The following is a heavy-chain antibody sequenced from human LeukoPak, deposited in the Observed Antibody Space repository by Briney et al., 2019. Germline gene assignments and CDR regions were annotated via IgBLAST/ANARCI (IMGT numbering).Heavy chain of an antibody. J-gene: IGHJ5*02. CDR2: INPNSGGT. CDR3: ARDRYYYDSSGRLGFDP. Sequence: ASVKVSCKASGYTFTGYYMHWVRQAPGQGLEWMGWINPNSGGTNYAQKFQGRVTMTRDTSISTAYMELSRLRSDDTAVYYCARDRYYYDSSGRLGFDPWGQGTLVTVS. CDR1: GYTFTGYY. D-gene: IGHD3-22*01. V-gene: IGHV1-2*02.